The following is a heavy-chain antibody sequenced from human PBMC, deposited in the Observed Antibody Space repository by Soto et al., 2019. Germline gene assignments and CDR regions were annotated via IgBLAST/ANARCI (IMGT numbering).Heavy chain of an antibody. V-gene: IGHV5-51*01. Sequence: GESLKISCKGSGYSFTSYWIGWVRQMPGKGLEWMGIIYPGDSDTRYSPSLQGQVTISADKSISTAYLQWSSLKASDTAMYYCATLYRYCSSTSCPFDYWGQGTLVTVSS. CDR3: ATLYRYCSSTSCPFDY. CDR2: IYPGDSDT. J-gene: IGHJ4*02. CDR1: GYSFTSYW. D-gene: IGHD2-2*01.